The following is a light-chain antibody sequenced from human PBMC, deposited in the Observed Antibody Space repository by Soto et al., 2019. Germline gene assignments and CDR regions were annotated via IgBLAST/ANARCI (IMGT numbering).Light chain of an antibody. Sequence: QSALTQPASVSGSPGQSITISCTGTSRDVGSYNLVSWYQKHPGKAPKLIIYEGSKRPSGVSDRFSGFKSGNTASLTISGLQAEDESDYYCCSYAGSNTWVFGGGTKLTVL. CDR3: CSYAGSNTWV. V-gene: IGLV2-23*01. CDR2: EGS. J-gene: IGLJ3*02. CDR1: SRDVGSYNL.